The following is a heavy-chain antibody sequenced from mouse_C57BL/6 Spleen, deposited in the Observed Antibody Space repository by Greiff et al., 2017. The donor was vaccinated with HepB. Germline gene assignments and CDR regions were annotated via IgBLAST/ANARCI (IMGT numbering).Heavy chain of an antibody. CDR3: APYFYYAMDY. Sequence: EVKVVESGGGLVKPGGPLKLSCAASGFTFCDYGMHWVRQAPEKGLEWVAYISSGSSTIYYADTVKGRFTISRDNAKNTLFLQMTSLRSEDTAMYYCAPYFYYAMDYWGQGTSVTVSS. V-gene: IGHV5-17*01. CDR2: ISSGSSTI. CDR1: GFTFCDYG. D-gene: IGHD2-10*01. J-gene: IGHJ4*01.